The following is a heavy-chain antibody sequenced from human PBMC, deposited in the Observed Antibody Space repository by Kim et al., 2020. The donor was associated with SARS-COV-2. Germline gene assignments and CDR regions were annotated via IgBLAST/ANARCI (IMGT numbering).Heavy chain of an antibody. CDR2: IYYSGST. V-gene: IGHV4-59*01. J-gene: IGHJ4*02. D-gene: IGHD5-18*01. CDR1: GGSISSYS. CDR3: ARLNSHGNVWDY. Sequence: SETLSLTCTVSGGSISSYSWGWIRQPPGKGLEWIGYIYYSGSTIYSPSLKSRVTISLDTSKNQFSLKLRSLTPADTAVYYCARLNSHGNVWDYWGQGALGTVSS.